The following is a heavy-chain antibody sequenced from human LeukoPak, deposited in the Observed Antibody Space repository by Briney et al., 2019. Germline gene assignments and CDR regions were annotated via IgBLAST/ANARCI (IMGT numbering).Heavy chain of an antibody. Sequence: SETLSLTCTVSGGSISSGDYCWSWIRQPPGKGLEWIGYIYYSGSTYYNPSLKSRVTISVDTSKNQFSLKLSSVTAADTAVYYCARGPSITMIVVVMDAFDIWGQGTMVTVSS. V-gene: IGHV4-30-4*01. J-gene: IGHJ3*02. CDR3: ARGPSITMIVVVMDAFDI. CDR1: GGSISSGDYC. CDR2: IYYSGST. D-gene: IGHD3-22*01.